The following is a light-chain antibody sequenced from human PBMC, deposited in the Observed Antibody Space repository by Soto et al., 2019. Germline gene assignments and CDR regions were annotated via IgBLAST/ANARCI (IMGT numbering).Light chain of an antibody. CDR2: VVS. CDR1: QSVSNNY. J-gene: IGKJ2*01. V-gene: IGKV3-20*01. Sequence: EIVLTQSPGTLFLSPGERATLSCRASQSVSNNYVAWYQQKPGQAPRLLISVVSSRATGIPDRFSGSGSGTDFTLTISRLEPEDFAVYYCQQYSSSLYTFGQGTKLEIK. CDR3: QQYSSSLYT.